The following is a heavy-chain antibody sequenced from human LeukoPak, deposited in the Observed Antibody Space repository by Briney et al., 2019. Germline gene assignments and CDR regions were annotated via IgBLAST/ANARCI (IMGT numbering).Heavy chain of an antibody. CDR3: ARHQLRGFLDDN. D-gene: IGHD3-10*01. Sequence: SETLSLTCAVSSGSINSDYWSWIRQPPGKGLEWIGCIYYSGTTNCNPSLNSRATISIDTSKSQFSLKLTSVAAADTAVYYCARHQLRGFLDDNWGQGTLVTVSS. J-gene: IGHJ4*02. CDR2: IYYSGTT. CDR1: SGSINSDY. V-gene: IGHV4-59*08.